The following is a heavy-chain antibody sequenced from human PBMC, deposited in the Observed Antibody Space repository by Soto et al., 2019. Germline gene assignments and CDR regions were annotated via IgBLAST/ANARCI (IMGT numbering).Heavy chain of an antibody. CDR3: AKRVAYSSSSDYFDS. CDR2: VDDGGSGT. J-gene: IGHJ4*02. CDR1: GFTFKNYG. Sequence: EVQLLESGGGLVQPGRSLGLSCAASGFTFKNYGMTWVRQAPGKGLEWVSSVDDGGSGTYYADSVKGRFTISRDNSKSTLYLQMNSLRAEDTAIYYCAKRVAYSSSSDYFDSWGQGTLVTVSS. V-gene: IGHV3-23*01. D-gene: IGHD6-6*01.